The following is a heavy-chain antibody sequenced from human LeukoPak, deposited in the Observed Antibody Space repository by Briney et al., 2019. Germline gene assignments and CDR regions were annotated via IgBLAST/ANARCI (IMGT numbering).Heavy chain of an antibody. D-gene: IGHD1-1*01. CDR3: ARENWSNDY. J-gene: IGHJ4*02. Sequence: PGGSLRLSCAASGFTFSSYYMTWVRQVPGKGLEWLANISQDGRTKYYADSVEGRFAISRDNAINSVFLQMNSVRAEDTAVYYCARENWSNDYWGQGTLVTVSS. V-gene: IGHV3-7*01. CDR1: GFTFSSYY. CDR2: ISQDGRTK.